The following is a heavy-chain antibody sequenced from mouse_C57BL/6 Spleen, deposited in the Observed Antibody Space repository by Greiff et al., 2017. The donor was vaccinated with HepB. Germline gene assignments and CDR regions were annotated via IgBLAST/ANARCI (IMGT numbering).Heavy chain of an antibody. J-gene: IGHJ2*01. V-gene: IGHV1-64*01. CDR2: IHPNSGST. Sequence: QVQLQQPGAELVKPGASVKLSCKASGDTFTSYWMHWVKQRPGQGLEWIGMIHPNSGSTNYNEKFKSKATLTVDKSSSTAYMQLSSLTSEDSAVYYCARNYYSNYVYFDYWGQGTTLTVSS. CDR3: ARNYYSNYVYFDY. CDR1: GDTFTSYW. D-gene: IGHD2-5*01.